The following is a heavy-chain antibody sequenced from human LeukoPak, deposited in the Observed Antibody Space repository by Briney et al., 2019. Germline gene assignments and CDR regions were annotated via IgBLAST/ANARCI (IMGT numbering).Heavy chain of an antibody. J-gene: IGHJ4*02. V-gene: IGHV3-23*01. CDR3: AKDQEQWLVRVSDY. CDR1: GFTFSSYA. CDR2: ISNSGGST. D-gene: IGHD6-19*01. Sequence: GGSLRLSCAASGFTFSSYAMSWVRQAPGKGLEWVSGISNSGGSTYYADSVKGRFTISRDNSKNTLYLQMNSLRAEDTAVYYCAKDQEQWLVRVSDYWGQGTLVTVSS.